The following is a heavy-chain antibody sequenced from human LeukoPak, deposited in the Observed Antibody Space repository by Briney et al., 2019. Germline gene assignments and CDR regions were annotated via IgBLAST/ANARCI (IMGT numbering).Heavy chain of an antibody. J-gene: IGHJ6*02. D-gene: IGHD4-17*01. CDR2: IHPGDSDT. CDR1: GYSFTSYW. CDR3: ARHNGDSPYYYYGMDV. V-gene: IGHV5-51*01. Sequence: GESLKISCKGSGYSFTSYWIGWVRQMPGKGLEWMRIIHPGDSDTRYSPSFQGQVTISADKSISTAYLQWSSLKASDTAMYYCARHNGDSPYYYYGMDVWGQGTTVTVSS.